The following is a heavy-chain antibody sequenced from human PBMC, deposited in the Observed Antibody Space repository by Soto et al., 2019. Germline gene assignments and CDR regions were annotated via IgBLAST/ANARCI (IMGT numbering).Heavy chain of an antibody. CDR2: IYYSGST. V-gene: IGHV4-30-4*01. D-gene: IGHD4-17*01. CDR1: GGSISSGDYY. CDR3: ARTVTTILFDY. J-gene: IGHJ4*02. Sequence: PSETLSLTCTVSGGSISSGDYYWSWIRQPPGKGLEWIGYIYYSGSTYYNPSLKSRVTISVDTSKNQFSLKLSSVTAADTAVYYCARTVTTILFDYWGQGTLVTVSS.